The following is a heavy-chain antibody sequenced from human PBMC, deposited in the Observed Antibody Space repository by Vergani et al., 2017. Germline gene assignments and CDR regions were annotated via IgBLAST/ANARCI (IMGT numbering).Heavy chain of an antibody. CDR1: GGTFSSYA. J-gene: IGHJ1*01. Sequence: QVQLVQSGAEVKKPGSSVKVSCKASGGTFSSYAISWVRQAPGQGLEWMGGIIPIFGTANYAKKFQGRVTITADESTSTAYMELSSLRWEGTAVYYWARAGAAAGTFSGYFQHWGQGTLVTVSS. V-gene: IGHV1-69*01. D-gene: IGHD6-13*01. CDR2: IIPIFGTA. CDR3: ARAGAAAGTFSGYFQH.